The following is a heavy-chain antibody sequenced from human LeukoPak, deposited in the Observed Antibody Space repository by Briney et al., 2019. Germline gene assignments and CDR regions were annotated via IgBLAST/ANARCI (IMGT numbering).Heavy chain of an antibody. D-gene: IGHD1-26*01. J-gene: IGHJ6*03. CDR1: GFTFTSSA. Sequence: GTPVKVSCKASGFTFTSSAVQWVRQARGQRLEWIGWIVVGSGNTNYAQKFQERVTITRDMSTSTAYMELSSLRSEDTAVYYCAAGEIWYYYYMDVWGKGTTVTVSS. CDR3: AAGEIWYYYYMDV. CDR2: IVVGSGNT. V-gene: IGHV1-58*01.